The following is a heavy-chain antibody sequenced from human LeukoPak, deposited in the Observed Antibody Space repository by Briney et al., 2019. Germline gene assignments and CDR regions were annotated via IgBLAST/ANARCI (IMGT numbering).Heavy chain of an antibody. CDR3: ARGGSSWFPPYYYYYGMDV. CDR2: IYYSGST. J-gene: IGHJ6*02. D-gene: IGHD6-13*01. Sequence: SETLSLTCTVSGGSISSYYWSWIRQPPWKGLEWIGYIYYSGSTNYNPSLKSRVTISVDTSKNQLSLKLSSVTAADTAVYYCARGGSSWFPPYYYYYGMDVWGQGTTVTVSS. V-gene: IGHV4-59*01. CDR1: GGSISSYY.